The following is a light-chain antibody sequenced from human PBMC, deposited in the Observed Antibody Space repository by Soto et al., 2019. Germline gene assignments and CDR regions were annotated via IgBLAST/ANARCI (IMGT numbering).Light chain of an antibody. Sequence: IWMTQSPSSLSASVTDRVPITCRASQGISSYLAWYQKKPGKAPNLLIHTASTLQTGVPSRFSGNVSGTEFNLTISRLQTEDCATYEGQQRHSYPITFCQVTRLEIK. CDR3: QQRHSYPIT. CDR1: QGISSY. CDR2: TAS. J-gene: IGKJ5*01. V-gene: IGKV1-9*01.